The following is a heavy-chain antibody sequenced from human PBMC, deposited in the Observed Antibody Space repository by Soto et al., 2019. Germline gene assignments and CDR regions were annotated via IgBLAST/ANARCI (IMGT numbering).Heavy chain of an antibody. D-gene: IGHD2-8*01. CDR1: GFTFSTYS. Sequence: EAQLVESGGGLVQPGGSLRLSCAASGFTFSTYSMNWVRQTPGKGLEWVSYIRSSSSTIYYAESVKGRFTISRDNAKNSLYLQMNSLRAEDTAVYYCARDPTSDIVLMVYAMHDAFDIWGRGTSVTVSS. J-gene: IGHJ3*02. CDR3: ARDPTSDIVLMVYAMHDAFDI. V-gene: IGHV3-48*01. CDR2: IRSSSSTI.